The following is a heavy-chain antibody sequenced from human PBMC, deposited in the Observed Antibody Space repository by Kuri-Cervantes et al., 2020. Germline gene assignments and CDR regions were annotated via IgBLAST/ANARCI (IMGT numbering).Heavy chain of an antibody. Sequence: ASVKVSCKASGYTFTGYYMHWVRQAPGQGLEWMGWTNPNSGGTNYAQKFQGRVTMTRDTSTSTAYMELRSLRSDDTAVYYCARPELLWFGELLNYFDYWGQGTLVTVSS. CDR1: GYTFTGYY. CDR2: TNPNSGGT. CDR3: ARPELLWFGELLNYFDY. D-gene: IGHD3-10*01. V-gene: IGHV1-2*02. J-gene: IGHJ4*02.